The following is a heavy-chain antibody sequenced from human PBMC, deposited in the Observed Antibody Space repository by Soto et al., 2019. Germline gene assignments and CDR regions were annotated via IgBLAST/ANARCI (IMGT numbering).Heavy chain of an antibody. V-gene: IGHV4-4*02. Sequence: SETLSLTCSVSCGSISSSNWWSWVRQPPGKGLEWIGEIYHSGSTNYNPSLKSRVTISVDKSKNQFSLKLSSVSAADTAVYYCAREMDYYDSSGYFDYWGQGTLVTVSS. D-gene: IGHD3-22*01. CDR2: IYHSGST. CDR1: CGSISSSNW. CDR3: AREMDYYDSSGYFDY. J-gene: IGHJ4*02.